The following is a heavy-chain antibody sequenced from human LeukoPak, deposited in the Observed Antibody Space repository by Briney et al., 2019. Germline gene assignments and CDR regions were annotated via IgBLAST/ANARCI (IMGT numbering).Heavy chain of an antibody. Sequence: GGSLRLSCAASGFTFSSYSMNWVRQAPGKGLEWVSSISSSSSYIYYADSMKGRFTISRDNAKNSLYLQMNSLRAEDTAVYYCARDWKKTSSWYDYWGQGTLVTVSS. CDR3: ARDWKKTSSWYDY. CDR2: ISSSSSYI. V-gene: IGHV3-21*01. D-gene: IGHD6-13*01. J-gene: IGHJ4*02. CDR1: GFTFSSYS.